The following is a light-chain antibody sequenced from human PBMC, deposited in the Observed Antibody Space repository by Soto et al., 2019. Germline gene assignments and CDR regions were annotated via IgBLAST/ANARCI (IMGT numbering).Light chain of an antibody. Sequence: QSVLTQPPSASGTPGQRVTISCSGSSSNIGGNTVNWYQKVPGAAPKLIIFSNSQRPSGVPDRYSGSKSGTSASLAIGGLQSEDAADYYCSTWDDSLNGPLFGGGTKLTVL. V-gene: IGLV1-44*01. CDR1: SSNIGGNT. J-gene: IGLJ2*01. CDR3: STWDDSLNGPL. CDR2: SNS.